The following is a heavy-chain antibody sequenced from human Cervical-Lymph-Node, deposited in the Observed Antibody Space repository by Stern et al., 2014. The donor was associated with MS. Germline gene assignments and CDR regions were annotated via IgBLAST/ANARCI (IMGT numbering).Heavy chain of an antibody. Sequence: VQLVESGAEVKKPGASVKVSCKASGYTFTGYYMHWVRQAPGQGLEWMGRINPKSGGTNYAQKFQGRVTMTRDTSINTVSMELSRLRSDDTAVYYCAKDPDSIWNPFDYWGQGTLVTGSS. CDR3: AKDPDSIWNPFDY. CDR1: GYTFTGYY. CDR2: INPKSGGT. V-gene: IGHV1-2*06. D-gene: IGHD6-13*01. J-gene: IGHJ4*02.